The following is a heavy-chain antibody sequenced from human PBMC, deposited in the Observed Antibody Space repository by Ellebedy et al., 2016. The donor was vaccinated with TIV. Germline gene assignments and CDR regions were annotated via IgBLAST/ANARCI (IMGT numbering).Heavy chain of an antibody. V-gene: IGHV1-3*01. D-gene: IGHD5-24*01. CDR3: ARGRGDGYNLNLYY. Sequence: AASVKVSCQASGYTFTSYAMHWVRQAPGQRLEWMGWINAGHGNTKYSQKFQGRVTIPRDTSANTAYMALSSLRSEDTAVYYCARGRGDGYNLNLYYWGQGALVSVSS. J-gene: IGHJ4*02. CDR2: INAGHGNT. CDR1: GYTFTSYA.